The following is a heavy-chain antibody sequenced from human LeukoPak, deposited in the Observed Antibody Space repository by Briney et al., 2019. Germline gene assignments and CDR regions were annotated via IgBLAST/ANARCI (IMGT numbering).Heavy chain of an antibody. CDR1: GYSFTAYW. V-gene: IGHV5-51*01. CDR3: ARHYVRQAAANWFDP. Sequence: GESLKISCKASGYSFTAYWIAWVRQMPGKGLEWMGIICPGDSDTRYSPSFQGQVTISADKSISTAYLQWSSLKASDTAMYYCARHYVRQAAANWFDPWGQGTLVTVSS. D-gene: IGHD6-13*01. J-gene: IGHJ5*02. CDR2: ICPGDSDT.